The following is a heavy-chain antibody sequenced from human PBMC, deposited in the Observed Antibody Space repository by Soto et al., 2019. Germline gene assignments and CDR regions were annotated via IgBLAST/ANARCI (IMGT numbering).Heavy chain of an antibody. CDR3: AKSGPKSARPHHYYYYYYGMDV. V-gene: IGHV3-23*04. D-gene: IGHD6-6*01. J-gene: IGHJ6*02. Sequence: EVQLVESGGGLVKPGGSLRLSCAASGFTFSSYSMSWVRQAPGKGLEWVSAISGSGGSTYYADSVKGRFTISRDNSKNTLYLQMNSLRAEDTAVYYCAKSGPKSARPHHYYYYYYGMDVWGQGTTVTVSS. CDR2: ISGSGGST. CDR1: GFTFSSYS.